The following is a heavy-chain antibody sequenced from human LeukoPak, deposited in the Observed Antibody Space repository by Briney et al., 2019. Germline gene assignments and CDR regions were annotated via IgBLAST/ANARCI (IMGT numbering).Heavy chain of an antibody. Sequence: GGSLRLSCAASGFTFSSYSMNWVRQAPGKGLEWVSSISSSSSYIYYADSVKGRFTISRDNAKNSLYLQMNSLRAEDTAVYYCARGEMATILPFDYWGQGTLVTVSS. D-gene: IGHD5-24*01. V-gene: IGHV3-21*01. J-gene: IGHJ4*02. CDR2: ISSSSSYI. CDR3: ARGEMATILPFDY. CDR1: GFTFSSYS.